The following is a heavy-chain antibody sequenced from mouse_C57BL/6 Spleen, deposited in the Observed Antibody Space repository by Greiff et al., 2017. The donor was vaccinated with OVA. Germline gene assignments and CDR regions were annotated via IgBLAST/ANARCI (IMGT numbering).Heavy chain of an antibody. CDR3: ARWTTVVPYFDY. V-gene: IGHV1-20*01. CDR2: LNPYNGDT. D-gene: IGHD1-1*01. Sequence: VQLQQSGPELVKPGDSVKISCKASGYSFTGYFMNWVMQSHGKSLEWIGRLNPYNGDTFYNQKFKGKATLTVDKSSSTAHMELRSLTSEDSAVYYCARWTTVVPYFDYWGQGTTLTVSS. J-gene: IGHJ2*01. CDR1: GYSFTGYF.